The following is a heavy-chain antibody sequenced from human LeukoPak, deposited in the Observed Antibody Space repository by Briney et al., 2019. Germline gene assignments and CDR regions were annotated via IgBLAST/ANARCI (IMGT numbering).Heavy chain of an antibody. D-gene: IGHD3-10*01. Sequence: SETLSLPCAVYGGSFSGYYWSWIRQPPGKGLEWIGEINHSGSTNYNPSLKSRVTISVDTSKNQFSLKLSSVTAADTAVYYCARASGSPLYYFDYWGQGTLVTVSS. CDR1: GGSFSGYY. CDR2: INHSGST. J-gene: IGHJ4*02. V-gene: IGHV4-34*01. CDR3: ARASGSPLYYFDY.